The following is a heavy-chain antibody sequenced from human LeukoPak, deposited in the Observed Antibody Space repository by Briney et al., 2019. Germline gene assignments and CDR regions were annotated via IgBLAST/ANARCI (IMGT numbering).Heavy chain of an antibody. CDR2: IYYSGST. J-gene: IGHJ4*02. V-gene: IGHV4-59*08. Sequence: SETLPLTCTVSGGSISSYYWSWIRQPPGKGLEWIGYIYYSGSTNYNPSLKSRVTISVDTSKNQFSLKLSSVTAADTAVYYCARLSERRDYFDYWGQGTLVTVSS. CDR3: ARLSERRDYFDY. D-gene: IGHD6-25*01. CDR1: GGSISSYY.